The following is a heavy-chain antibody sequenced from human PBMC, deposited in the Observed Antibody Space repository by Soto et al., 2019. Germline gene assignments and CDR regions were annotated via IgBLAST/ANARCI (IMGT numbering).Heavy chain of an antibody. D-gene: IGHD3-22*01. CDR2: IYHSGST. V-gene: IGHV4-4*02. J-gene: IGHJ2*01. CDR3: AKIRTYYYDNSDYYRHFDL. Sequence: SETLSLTCAVSGGSISSNWWSWVRQPPGKGLEWIGEIYHSGSTNYKPSLKSRVTISVDKSKNQFSLKLSSVTAADTAVYYCAKIRTYYYDNSDYYRHFDLWGRGTLVTVSS. CDR1: GGSISSNW.